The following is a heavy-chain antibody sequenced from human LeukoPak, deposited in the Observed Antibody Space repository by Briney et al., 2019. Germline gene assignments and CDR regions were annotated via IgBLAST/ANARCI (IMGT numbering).Heavy chain of an antibody. V-gene: IGHV3-23*01. Sequence: GGSLRLCCAAAGFTFSSYAMSWVRQAPGKGLEWVSAISGSGGSTYYADSVKGRFTISRDNSKNTLYLQMNSLRAEDTAVYYCAKVGYSIRYYFDYWGQGTLVTVSS. CDR2: ISGSGGST. CDR1: GFTFSSYA. J-gene: IGHJ4*02. D-gene: IGHD4-11*01. CDR3: AKVGYSIRYYFDY.